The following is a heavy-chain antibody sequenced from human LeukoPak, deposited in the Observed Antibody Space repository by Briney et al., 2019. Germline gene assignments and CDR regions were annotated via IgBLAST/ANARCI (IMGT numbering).Heavy chain of an antibody. CDR3: ARSGGNALGGAFDI. CDR2: MNPNSGNT. Sequence: ASVKVSCKASGYTFTIYDINWVRQATGQGLEWMGWMNPNSGNTGYAQKFQGRVTMTRNTSISTAYMELSSLRSEDTAVYYCARSGGNALGGAFDIWGQGTMVTVSS. V-gene: IGHV1-8*01. J-gene: IGHJ3*02. CDR1: GYTFTIYD. D-gene: IGHD4-23*01.